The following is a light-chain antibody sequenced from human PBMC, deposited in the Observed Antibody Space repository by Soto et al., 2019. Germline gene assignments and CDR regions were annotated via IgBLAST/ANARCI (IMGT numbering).Light chain of an antibody. CDR2: GAS. Sequence: IVMTHSPATLSGSPGERATLSCRASQTISSNLAWYQQKPGQTPRLLIYGASTRAAGIPARFSGSGSGTDFTLTISRLEPEDFAVYYCQQYYSTPLTFGGGTKVDI. CDR1: QTISSN. CDR3: QQYYSTPLT. J-gene: IGKJ4*01. V-gene: IGKV3-15*01.